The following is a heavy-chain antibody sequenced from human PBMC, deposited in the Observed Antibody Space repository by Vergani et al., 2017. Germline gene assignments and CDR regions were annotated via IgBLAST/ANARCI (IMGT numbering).Heavy chain of an antibody. CDR2: IYTSGST. D-gene: IGHD2-21*01. Sequence: QVQLQESGPGLVKPSETLSLTCTVSGGSISSYYWSWIRQPAGXGLEWIGRIYTSGSTNYNPSLKSRVTMSVDTSKNQFSRKLSAWTAAGTAVYYGARGPSNRHIVVVIVPDAFDIWGQGTMVTVSS. V-gene: IGHV4-4*07. CDR3: ARGPSNRHIVVVIVPDAFDI. CDR1: GGSISSYY. J-gene: IGHJ3*02.